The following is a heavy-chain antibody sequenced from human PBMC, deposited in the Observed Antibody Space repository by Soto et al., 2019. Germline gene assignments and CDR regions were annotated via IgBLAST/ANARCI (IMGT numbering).Heavy chain of an antibody. CDR1: DYAFSAYG. Sequence: QGQLVQSGAEVTKPGASVKVSCKTSDYAFSAYGLSWVRQAPGQGLQWMGWSVAGSGNTGYAQDFQGRVTVTTDRSTNTGYMELRSLTSDDTALYYCARVAGSGSGSRHFDTWGQGTLVTVSS. CDR2: SVAGSGNT. J-gene: IGHJ4*02. CDR3: ARVAGSGSGSRHFDT. D-gene: IGHD3-10*01. V-gene: IGHV1-18*01.